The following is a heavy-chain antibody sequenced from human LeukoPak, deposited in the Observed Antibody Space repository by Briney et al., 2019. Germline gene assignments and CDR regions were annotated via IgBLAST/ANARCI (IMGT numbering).Heavy chain of an antibody. D-gene: IGHD4-17*01. CDR2: IYYSGST. J-gene: IGHJ4*02. CDR1: GGSISSSSYY. V-gene: IGHV4-39*07. Sequence: PSETLSLTCTVSGGSISSSSYYWGWIRQPPGKGLEWIGSIYYSGSTYYNPSLKSRVTISVDTSKNQFSLKLSSVTAADTAVYYCARGEATVTTNYFDYWGQGTLVTVSS. CDR3: ARGEATVTTNYFDY.